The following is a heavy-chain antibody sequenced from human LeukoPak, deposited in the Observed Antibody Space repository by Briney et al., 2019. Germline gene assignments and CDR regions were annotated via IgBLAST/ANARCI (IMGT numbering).Heavy chain of an antibody. CDR2: IYYSGST. J-gene: IGHJ4*02. CDR1: GGSISSSSYY. Sequence: PSETLSLTCTVSGGSISSSSYYWGWIRQPPGKGLEWIGSIYYSGSTYYNPSLKSRVTISVDTSKNQFSLKLSSVTAADTAVYYCARHENPYSSSWLSGDDYWGQGTLVTVSS. D-gene: IGHD6-13*01. V-gene: IGHV4-39*01. CDR3: ARHENPYSSSWLSGDDY.